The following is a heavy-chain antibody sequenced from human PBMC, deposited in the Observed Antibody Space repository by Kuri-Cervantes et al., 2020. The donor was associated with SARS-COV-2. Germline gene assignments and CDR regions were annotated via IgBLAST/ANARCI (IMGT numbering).Heavy chain of an antibody. J-gene: IGHJ4*02. D-gene: IGHD1-26*01. V-gene: IGHV4-39*01. Sequence: SETLSLTCTVSGGSISSSSYYWGWIRQPPGKGLEWIGSIYYSGSTYYNPSLKSRVTISVDTSKNQFSLKLSSVTAADTAVYYCARGGRGLVGATVYYFDYWGQGTLVTVSS. CDR3: ARGGRGLVGATVYYFDY. CDR2: IYYSGST. CDR1: GGSISSSSYY.